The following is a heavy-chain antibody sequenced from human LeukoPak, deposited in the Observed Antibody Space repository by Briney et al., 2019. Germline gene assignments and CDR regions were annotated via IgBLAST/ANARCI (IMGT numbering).Heavy chain of an antibody. D-gene: IGHD3-10*01. Sequence: ASVRVSCKASGYTFTSYDINWVRQATGQGLEWMGWLNPNSGNTGYAQKFQGRLTITRNTSINTAYMELSSLRSEDTAVYYCAKLAKYFYGSETYYFFEHWGQGTPVTASS. CDR2: LNPNSGNT. CDR3: AKLAKYFYGSETYYFFEH. V-gene: IGHV1-8*03. CDR1: GYTFTSYD. J-gene: IGHJ4*02.